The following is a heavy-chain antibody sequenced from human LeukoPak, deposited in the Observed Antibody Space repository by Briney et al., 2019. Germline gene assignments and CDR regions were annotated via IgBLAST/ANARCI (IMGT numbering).Heavy chain of an antibody. CDR3: ARGGQLSTGAYFDY. V-gene: IGHV1-69*04. CDR2: IIPILDIA. CDR1: GYTFTGYY. J-gene: IGHJ4*02. Sequence: SVKVSCKASGYTFTGYYMHWVRQAPGQGLEWMGRIIPILDIANYAQKFQGRVTINADNSTSTAYMDLSSLTSEDTAVYYCARGGQLSTGAYFDYWGQGTLVTTAS. D-gene: IGHD6-6*01.